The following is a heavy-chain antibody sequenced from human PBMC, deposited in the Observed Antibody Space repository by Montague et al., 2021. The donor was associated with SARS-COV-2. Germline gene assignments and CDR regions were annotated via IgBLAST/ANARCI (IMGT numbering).Heavy chain of an antibody. D-gene: IGHD3-10*01. J-gene: IGHJ4*02. Sequence: CAISGDSVSSNSAAWNWIRQSPSRGLGWLGRTYYRSKWYNDYAVSVKSRITINPDTSKNQFSLQLNSVTPEDTAVYCCARGGWGAPGTGRLFDYWGQGTLVTVSS. CDR2: TYYRSKWYN. V-gene: IGHV6-1*01. CDR1: GDSVSSNSAA. CDR3: ARGGWGAPGTGRLFDY.